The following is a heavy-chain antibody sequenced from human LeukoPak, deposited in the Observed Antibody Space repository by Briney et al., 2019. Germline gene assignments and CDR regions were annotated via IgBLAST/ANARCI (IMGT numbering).Heavy chain of an antibody. CDR2: IKQDGSEK. J-gene: IGHJ4*02. CDR3: AKAHYYYDSVFDY. CDR1: GFTFANYW. D-gene: IGHD3-22*01. V-gene: IGHV3-7*03. Sequence: GGSLRLSCAASGFTFANYWMSWVRQAPGKGLEWVANIKQDGSEKSYVDSVKGRFTISRDNSKNTLYLQMNSLRAEDTAVYYCAKAHYYYDSVFDYWGQGTLVTVSS.